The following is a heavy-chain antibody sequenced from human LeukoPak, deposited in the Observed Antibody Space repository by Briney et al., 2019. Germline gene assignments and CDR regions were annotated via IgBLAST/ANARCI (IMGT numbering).Heavy chain of an antibody. J-gene: IGHJ5*02. Sequence: ASVKVSCKASGYTFTGYYMHWVRQAPGQGLEWMGWINPNSGGTNYAQKFQGRVTMTRDTSISTAYMKLSRLRSDDTAVYYCARDPKPSSSWYVVNWFDPWGQGTLVTVSS. CDR1: GYTFTGYY. CDR3: ARDPKPSSSWYVVNWFDP. D-gene: IGHD6-13*01. CDR2: INPNSGGT. V-gene: IGHV1-2*02.